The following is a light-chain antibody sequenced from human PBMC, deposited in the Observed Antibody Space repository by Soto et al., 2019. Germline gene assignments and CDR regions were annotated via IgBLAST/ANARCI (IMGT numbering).Light chain of an antibody. CDR2: DAS. CDR1: QNVGGY. V-gene: IGKV3-11*01. J-gene: IGKJ4*01. Sequence: EIVLTKSPATLSLSPWERATLSCRASQNVGGYLAWYQQKPGQAPRLLISDASNGAAGIPARFSGIGSGTDFTLTISSLEPEDFAVYYCQQRNSWPLTFGGGTKVEIK. CDR3: QQRNSWPLT.